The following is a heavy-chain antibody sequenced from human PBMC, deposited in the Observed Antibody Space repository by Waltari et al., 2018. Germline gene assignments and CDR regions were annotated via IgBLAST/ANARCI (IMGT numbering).Heavy chain of an antibody. Sequence: QVQLQESGPGLLRPSETLSLPCAVSGYSLRTVDSFWGWIRQPPGKGLEWIVSIYHSGNTFYNPSLKSPVTISVDTSKNHFSLTLRSVTAADTAVYFCARDLGHKVDVWGQGTTVTVSS. J-gene: IGHJ6*02. V-gene: IGHV4-38-2*02. CDR2: IYHSGNT. CDR3: ARDLGHKVDV. CDR1: GYSLRTVDSF. D-gene: IGHD3-16*01.